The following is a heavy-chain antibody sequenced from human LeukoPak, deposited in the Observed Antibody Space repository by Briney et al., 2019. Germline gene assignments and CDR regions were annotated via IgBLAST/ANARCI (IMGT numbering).Heavy chain of an antibody. CDR2: INTSNSTI. CDR3: ARSVEGYCSGGSCYSYYYYMDV. CDR1: GFTFSSYE. Sequence: GGSLRLSCAASGFTFSSYEMIWVRQAPGKGLEWISYINTSNSTIYYADSVKGRFTISRDNAKNSLYLQMNSLRAEDTAVYYCARSVEGYCSGGSCYSYYYYMDVWGKGTTVTVSS. V-gene: IGHV3-48*03. J-gene: IGHJ6*03. D-gene: IGHD2-15*01.